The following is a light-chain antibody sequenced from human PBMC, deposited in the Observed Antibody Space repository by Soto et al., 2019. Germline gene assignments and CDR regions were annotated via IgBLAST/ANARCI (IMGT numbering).Light chain of an antibody. J-gene: IGKJ5*01. CDR2: STS. CDR3: QQSYKMPS. Sequence: EIPLPQSPSSLAASVGDRLTLTFSASLSVCIDLYQYQHKQGKGPTLLIHSTSNLQIGVPSRFSGSGSGTEFTLTISSLEPVDFGTYHCQQSYKMPSFGQGTRLEIK. V-gene: IGKV1-39*01. CDR1: LSVCID.